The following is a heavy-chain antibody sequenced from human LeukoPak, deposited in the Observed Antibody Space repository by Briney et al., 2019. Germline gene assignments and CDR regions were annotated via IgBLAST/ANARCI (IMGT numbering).Heavy chain of an antibody. CDR3: ARRSCRGGSCSSGEFDS. D-gene: IGHD2-15*01. V-gene: IGHV5-51*01. CDR2: IYAGDSDT. CDR1: GYSFTNYW. J-gene: IGHJ4*02. Sequence: GESLKISCKGSGYSFTNYWIGWVRQMPGKGLEWMGIIYAGDSDTRYSPSFQGQVTISADESTSTAYLQWSSLKASDTAMYYCARRSCRGGSCSSGEFDSWGQGTLVTVSS.